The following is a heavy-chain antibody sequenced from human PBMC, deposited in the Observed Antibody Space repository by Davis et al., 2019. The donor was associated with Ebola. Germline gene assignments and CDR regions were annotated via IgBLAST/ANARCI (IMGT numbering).Heavy chain of an antibody. CDR1: GYTFTSYG. D-gene: IGHD6-13*01. CDR2: ISAYNGNT. V-gene: IGHV1-18*01. Sequence: ASVKVSCKASGYTFTSYGISWVRQAPGQGLEWMGWISAYNGNTNYAQKLQGRVTMTTDTSTSTAYMGLRSLRAEDTAVYYCARENAGYSSSWYYNWFDPWGQGTLVTVSS. J-gene: IGHJ5*02. CDR3: ARENAGYSSSWYYNWFDP.